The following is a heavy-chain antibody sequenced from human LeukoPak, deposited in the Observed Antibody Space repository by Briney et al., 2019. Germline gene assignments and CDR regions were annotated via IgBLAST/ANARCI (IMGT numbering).Heavy chain of an antibody. CDR3: ARGGYLSAVIDWFDP. CDR1: GGTFSSYA. Sequence: SVKVSCKASGGTFSSYAISWVRQAPGQGLEWMGGITPIFGTANYAQKFQGRVTITADESTSTAYMELSSLRSEDTAVYYCARGGYLSAVIDWFDPWGQGTLVTVSS. V-gene: IGHV1-69*13. D-gene: IGHD3-16*02. J-gene: IGHJ5*02. CDR2: ITPIFGTA.